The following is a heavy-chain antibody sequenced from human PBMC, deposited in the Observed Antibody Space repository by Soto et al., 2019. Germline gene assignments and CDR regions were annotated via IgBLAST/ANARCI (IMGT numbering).Heavy chain of an antibody. D-gene: IGHD2-8*01. V-gene: IGHV3-23*01. Sequence: GSLRLSCAASGFMFENYAMIWVRQAPGKGLEWVATVRGNSYGAYYADSVRGRFIISRDNSKNTMSLQLSSLRDDDTAIYYCAKGKSENGVDWLDPWGPGTLVTVSS. CDR2: VRGNSYGA. J-gene: IGHJ5*02. CDR1: GFMFENYA. CDR3: AKGKSENGVDWLDP.